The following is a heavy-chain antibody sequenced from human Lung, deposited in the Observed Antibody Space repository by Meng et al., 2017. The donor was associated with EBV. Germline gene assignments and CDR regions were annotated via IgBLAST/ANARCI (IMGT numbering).Heavy chain of an antibody. CDR1: GYTYTDYQ. CDR3: VKHSSDWSLDS. V-gene: IGHV1-18*01. CDR2: IHPSGHP. J-gene: IGHJ4*02. Sequence: QFHLFQSGAERNKPWASLKVSCKASGYTYTDYQTDWGRQAPGQGLEWMGWIHPSGHPTYAQKFQGRVTMTIDTSTTTASMELRSLRSGDSALYYCVKHSSDWSLDSWGQGTLVTVSS. D-gene: IGHD6-19*01.